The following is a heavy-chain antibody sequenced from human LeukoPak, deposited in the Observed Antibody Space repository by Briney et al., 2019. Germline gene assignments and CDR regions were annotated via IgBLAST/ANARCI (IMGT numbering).Heavy chain of an antibody. CDR1: GGYISSFYW. D-gene: IGHD3-22*01. J-gene: IGHJ4*02. V-gene: IGHV4-4*02. CDR2: IYHSGTT. CDR3: ARMVYDTSGYYPSFDY. Sequence: SETLSLTCAVSGGYISSFYWWSWVRQPPGKGLEWIGEIYHSGTTNSNPSLKSRVSISVDKSNNQFSLRLSSVTAADTAVYYCARMVYDTSGYYPSFDYWGQGTLVTVSS.